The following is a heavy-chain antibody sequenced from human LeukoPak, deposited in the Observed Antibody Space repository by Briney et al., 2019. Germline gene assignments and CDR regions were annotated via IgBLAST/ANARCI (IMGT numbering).Heavy chain of an antibody. J-gene: IGHJ4*02. CDR1: GFTFSSYS. V-gene: IGHV3-21*01. CDR2: ISSSSSYI. CDR3: ARGEWSSSPFDY. D-gene: IGHD6-6*01. Sequence: GESLRLSCAASGFTFSSYSMNWVRQAPGRGVEWVSFISSSSSYIYFADSIKGRFTISRDNAKRSLYLQMNSLRAEDTAVYYCARGEWSSSPFDYWGQGTLVTVSS.